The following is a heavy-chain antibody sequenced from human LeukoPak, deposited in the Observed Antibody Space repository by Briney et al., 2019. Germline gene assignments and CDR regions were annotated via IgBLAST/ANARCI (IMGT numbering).Heavy chain of an antibody. J-gene: IGHJ5*02. V-gene: IGHV3-30*03. Sequence: GGSLRLSCAASGFSFSSYAMHWVRQAPGKGLEWVALISYDGSNKYYVDSVKGRFTISRDNSKNTLYLQMNSLRAEDTAVFYCARGTTVVWKPPFDPWGQGTLITVSS. CDR3: ARGTTVVWKPPFDP. D-gene: IGHD4-23*01. CDR2: ISYDGSNK. CDR1: GFSFSSYA.